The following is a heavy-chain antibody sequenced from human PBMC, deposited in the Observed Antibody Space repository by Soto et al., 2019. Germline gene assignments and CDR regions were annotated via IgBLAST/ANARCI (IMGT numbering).Heavy chain of an antibody. CDR2: ISAGGDST. Sequence: EVQVSESGGGLVQPGGSLRLSCATSGFTFSNYPMNWVRQPPGKGLEWVSGISAGGDSTYYADSVKGRFTIFRDNSKNSVCLQMNSLRAEDKAVYYCARRVWGQGTLDVVSS. J-gene: IGHJ4*02. CDR1: GFTFSNYP. V-gene: IGHV3-23*01. CDR3: ARRV.